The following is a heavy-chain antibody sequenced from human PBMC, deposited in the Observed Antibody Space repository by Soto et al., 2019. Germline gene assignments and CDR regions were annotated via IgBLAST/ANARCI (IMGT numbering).Heavy chain of an antibody. CDR1: GFTFSSYS. CDR2: ISSSSSYI. Sequence: GGSLRLSCAASGFTFSSYSMNWVRQAPGKGLEWVSSISSSSSYICYADSVKGRFTISRDNAKNSLYLQMNSLRAEDTAVYYCASPPLSYSSGLDAFDIWGQGTMVTVSS. CDR3: ASPPLSYSSGLDAFDI. D-gene: IGHD6-19*01. V-gene: IGHV3-21*01. J-gene: IGHJ3*02.